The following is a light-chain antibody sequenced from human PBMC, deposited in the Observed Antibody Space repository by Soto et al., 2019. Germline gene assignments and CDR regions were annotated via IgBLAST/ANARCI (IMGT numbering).Light chain of an antibody. J-gene: IGLJ1*01. CDR1: SSDVGGYNY. CDR3: SSYTSGGTYV. Sequence: QSALTQPASVSGSPGQSITISCTGTSSDVGGYNYVSWYQQYPGKAPKLMIYEVSNRPAGVSNRFSGSKSGNTASLTISGLQAEDEADYYCSSYTSGGTYVFGTGTKVTVL. V-gene: IGLV2-14*01. CDR2: EVS.